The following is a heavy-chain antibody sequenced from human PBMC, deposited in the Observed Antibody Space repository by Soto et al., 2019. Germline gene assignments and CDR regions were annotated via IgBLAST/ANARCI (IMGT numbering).Heavy chain of an antibody. D-gene: IGHD6-13*01. CDR3: ASIRQQLVPKYYFDY. CDR1: GFTFSSYS. CDR2: ISSSSSYI. V-gene: IGHV3-21*01. Sequence: GGSLRLSRAASGFTFSSYSMNWVRHAPGKGLEWVSSISSSSSYIYYADSVKGRFTISRDNAKNSLYLQMNSLRAEDTAVYYCASIRQQLVPKYYFDYWGQGTLVTVSS. J-gene: IGHJ4*02.